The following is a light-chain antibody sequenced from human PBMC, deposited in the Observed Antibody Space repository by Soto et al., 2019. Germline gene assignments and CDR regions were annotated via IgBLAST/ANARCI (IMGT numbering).Light chain of an antibody. CDR1: HTIATY. V-gene: IGKV1-39*01. CDR3: QQFYYYPHT. CDR2: GTS. J-gene: IGKJ2*01. Sequence: EIQMTQSPASLSASVGERVTLTCRASHTIATYLNWYQQKAGKVPEVLIYGTSTLQPGVPSRFTGSGHGTDFTLTINNVQPEDFATYYCQQFYYYPHTFGQGTKLEVK.